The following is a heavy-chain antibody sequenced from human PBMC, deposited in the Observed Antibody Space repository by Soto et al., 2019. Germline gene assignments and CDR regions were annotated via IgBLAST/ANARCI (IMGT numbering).Heavy chain of an antibody. V-gene: IGHV1-69*13. J-gene: IGHJ6*02. D-gene: IGHD3-3*01. CDR3: AIDFDFWSGYSDTDYYYYGMDV. CDR1: GGTFSSYA. Sequence: SVKVSCKASGGTFSSYAISWVRQAPGQGLEWMGGIIPIFGTANYAQKFQGRVTITADESTSTAYMELSSLRSEDTAVYYCAIDFDFWSGYSDTDYYYYGMDVWGQGTTVTVSS. CDR2: IIPIFGTA.